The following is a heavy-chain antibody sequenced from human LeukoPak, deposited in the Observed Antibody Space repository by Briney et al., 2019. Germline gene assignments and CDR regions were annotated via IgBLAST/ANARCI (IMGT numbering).Heavy chain of an antibody. V-gene: IGHV3-30*02. CDR2: IRYDGSNK. Sequence: PGGSLRLSCAASGFTFSSYGMHWVRQAPGKGLEWVAFIRYDGSNKYYADSVKGRFTISRDNSKNTLYLQMNSLRAEDTAVYYCAKDGWYYYDSSGYNSSGVDYWGQGTLVTVSS. CDR1: GFTFSSYG. J-gene: IGHJ4*02. D-gene: IGHD3-22*01. CDR3: AKDGWYYYDSSGYNSSGVDY.